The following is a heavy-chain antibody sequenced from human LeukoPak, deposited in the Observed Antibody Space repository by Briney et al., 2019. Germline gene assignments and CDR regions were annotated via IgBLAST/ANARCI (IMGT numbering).Heavy chain of an antibody. V-gene: IGHV3-7*01. CDR2: IQPDGSEQ. Sequence: GGSLRLSCVASGFTFSRNCMIWVRQAPGKGLEWVGNIQPDGSEQYPVDSGKGRFTISRDNARNSLFLQMNSLRVADTAVYYCASQSFARFDPWGQGTLVTVSS. CDR3: ASQSFARFDP. D-gene: IGHD3-16*01. J-gene: IGHJ5*02. CDR1: GFTFSRNC.